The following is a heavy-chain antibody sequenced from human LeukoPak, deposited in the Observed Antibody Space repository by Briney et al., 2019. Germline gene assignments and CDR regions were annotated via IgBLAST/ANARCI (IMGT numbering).Heavy chain of an antibody. V-gene: IGHV4-34*01. Sequence: SETLSLTCAVYGEPFNGYYWNWIRQSPGKGLEWIGEINHSGSTNYNPSLKSRVTISVDTSKNQFSLKLSSVTAADTAVYYCARGRKRAEYYYGSGSFPYYFDYWGQGTLVTVSS. D-gene: IGHD3-10*01. J-gene: IGHJ4*02. CDR3: ARGRKRAEYYYGSGSFPYYFDY. CDR2: INHSGST. CDR1: GEPFNGYY.